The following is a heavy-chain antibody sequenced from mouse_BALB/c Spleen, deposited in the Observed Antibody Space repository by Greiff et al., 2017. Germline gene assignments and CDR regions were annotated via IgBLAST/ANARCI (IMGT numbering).Heavy chain of an antibody. CDR1: GYSITSGYY. Sequence: EVKLQESGPGLVKPSQSLSLTCSVTGYSITSGYYWNWIRQFPGNKLEWMGYISYDGSNNYNPSLKNRISITRDTSKNQLFLKLNSVTTEDTATYYCATYGNYGGAYWGQGTLVTVAA. D-gene: IGHD2-1*01. J-gene: IGHJ3*01. CDR3: ATYGNYGGAY. CDR2: ISYDGSN. V-gene: IGHV3-6*02.